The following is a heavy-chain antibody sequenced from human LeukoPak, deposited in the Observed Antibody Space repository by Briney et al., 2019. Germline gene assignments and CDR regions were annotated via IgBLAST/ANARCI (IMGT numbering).Heavy chain of an antibody. D-gene: IGHD2-15*01. V-gene: IGHV4-59*02. CDR3: ARIRRYCSGGACYVLDN. Sequence: PSETPSLTCVVSGGSVSGYYWGWIRQPPGRGLEWIGYVYYSGSTNYNPSFKSRITISVDTSRNQFSLQLSSVTAADTAVYYCARIRRYCSGGACYVLDNWGQGTLVAVSS. CDR1: GGSVSGYY. J-gene: IGHJ4*02. CDR2: VYYSGST.